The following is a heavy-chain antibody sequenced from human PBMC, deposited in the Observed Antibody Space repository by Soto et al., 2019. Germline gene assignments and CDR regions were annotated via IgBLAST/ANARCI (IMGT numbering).Heavy chain of an antibody. CDR3: AKALTMASPNWFDP. V-gene: IGHV1-69*01. CDR1: GGPFSTYA. Sequence: QLVQSGAEVKKPGSSVKVSCKASGGPFSTYAISWVRQARGQGLEWMGGIIPIFGTANYAQRFLGRVTISADDSTSTAYMELRSLTSDDTAVYYCAKALTMASPNWFDPWGQGTQVTVSS. D-gene: IGHD3-10*01. CDR2: IIPIFGTA. J-gene: IGHJ5*02.